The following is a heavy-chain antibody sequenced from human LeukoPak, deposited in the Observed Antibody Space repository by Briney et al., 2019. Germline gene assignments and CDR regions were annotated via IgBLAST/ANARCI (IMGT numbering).Heavy chain of an antibody. V-gene: IGHV4-4*02. CDR3: ARARVVVVTSYYFDY. J-gene: IGHJ4*02. D-gene: IGHD2-15*01. Sequence: SGTLSLTCAVSGGSISSSNWWSWVRQPPGKGLEWTGEIYHSGSTNYNPSLKSRVTISVDKSKNQFSLKLSSVTAADTAVYYCARARVVVVTSYYFDYWGQGTLVTVSS. CDR1: GGSISSSNW. CDR2: IYHSGST.